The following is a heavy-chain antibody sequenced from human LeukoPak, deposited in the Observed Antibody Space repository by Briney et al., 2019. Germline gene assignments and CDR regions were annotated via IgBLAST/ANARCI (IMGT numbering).Heavy chain of an antibody. J-gene: IGHJ5*02. CDR1: GGSISSYY. V-gene: IGHV4-59*08. Sequence: PSETLSLTCTVSGGSISSYYWSWLRQPPGKGLEWIGYIYYSGSTNYNPSLKSRVTISVDTSKNQFSLKLSSVTAADTAVYFCARVALFGSGSYYWFDPWGQGTLVTVSS. D-gene: IGHD3-10*01. CDR2: IYYSGST. CDR3: ARVALFGSGSYYWFDP.